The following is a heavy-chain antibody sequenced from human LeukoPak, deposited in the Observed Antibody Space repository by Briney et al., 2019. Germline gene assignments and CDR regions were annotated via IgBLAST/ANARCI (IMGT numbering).Heavy chain of an antibody. V-gene: IGHV3-30-3*01. CDR3: ARDGIVGSPLFKFDY. CDR1: GFTFNNYA. CDR2: ISFDGGNK. J-gene: IGHJ4*02. Sequence: GRSLRLSCAASGFTFNNYAIHWVRQAPGKGLEWVAIISFDGGNKYYADSVKGRFTISRDNSKTTLYLQMNSLRAEDTAVYYCARDGIVGSPLFKFDYWGQGTLVTVSS. D-gene: IGHD1-26*01.